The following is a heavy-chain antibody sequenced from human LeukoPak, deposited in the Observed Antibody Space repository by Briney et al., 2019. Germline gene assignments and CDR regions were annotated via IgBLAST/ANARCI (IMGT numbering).Heavy chain of an antibody. Sequence: ASVKVSCKASGYTFTSYDINWVRQATGQGLEWMGWMNPNSGNTGYAQKFQGRVTMTRNTSISTAYMELSSLRSDDTAVYYCARVPPRPPYRRLYGDSYLNWFDPWGQGTLVTVSS. V-gene: IGHV1-8*01. J-gene: IGHJ5*02. CDR2: MNPNSGNT. CDR3: ARVPPRPPYRRLYGDSYLNWFDP. CDR1: GYTFTSYD. D-gene: IGHD4-17*01.